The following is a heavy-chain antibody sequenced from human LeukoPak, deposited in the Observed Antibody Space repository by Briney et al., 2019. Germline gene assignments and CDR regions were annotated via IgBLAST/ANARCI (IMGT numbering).Heavy chain of an antibody. Sequence: GGSLRLSCAASGFSFSNYGFHWVRQAPGKGLEWVAFIWYDGSTQYYPDSVKGRFTVSRDNSKNTLSLQMYSLRVADSALYYCARDWGHTDFNPPGFWGQGTLVTVSS. D-gene: IGHD3-16*01. V-gene: IGHV3-33*01. CDR1: GFSFSNYG. J-gene: IGHJ4*02. CDR3: ARDWGHTDFNPPGF. CDR2: IWYDGSTQ.